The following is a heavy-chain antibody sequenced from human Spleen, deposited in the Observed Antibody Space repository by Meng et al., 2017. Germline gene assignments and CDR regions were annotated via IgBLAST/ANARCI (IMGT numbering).Heavy chain of an antibody. J-gene: IGHJ4*02. Sequence: QEHRVLSGAEVKKPGATMKVACKPSGYNCPVYYRHRVRRAPGKGIEWMGRINPKSGDTHYAQKFQARVTMTGDTYISTAYMELSGMRSDDTAMYYCARDEDISAAGKLFGNYWGQGTLVTVSS. CDR2: INPKSGDT. CDR1: GYNCPVYY. D-gene: IGHD6-13*01. V-gene: IGHV1-2*06. CDR3: ARDEDISAAGKLFGNY.